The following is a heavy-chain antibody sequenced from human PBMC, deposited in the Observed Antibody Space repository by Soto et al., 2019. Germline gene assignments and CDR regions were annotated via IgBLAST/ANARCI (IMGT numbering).Heavy chain of an antibody. CDR2: IIPIFGTA. D-gene: IGHD4-17*01. CDR3: ARDVSYDYGDYAEINNWFDP. J-gene: IGHJ5*02. V-gene: IGHV1-69*13. Sequence: SVKVSCKASGGTFSSYAISWVRQAPGQGLEWMGGIIPIFGTANYAQKFQGRVTITADESTSTAYMELSSLGSEDTAVYYCARDVSYDYGDYAEINNWFDPWGQGTLVTVSS. CDR1: GGTFSSYA.